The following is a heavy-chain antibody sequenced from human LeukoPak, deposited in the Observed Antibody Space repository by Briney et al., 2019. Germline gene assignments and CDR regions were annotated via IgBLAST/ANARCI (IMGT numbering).Heavy chain of an antibody. CDR2: IYSGGST. J-gene: IGHJ4*02. D-gene: IGHD4-23*01. CDR3: ARDLQGYGGNGY. CDR1: GFTVSSNY. Sequence: PGGSLRLSCAASGFTVSSNYMSWVRQAPGKGLGWVSVIYSGGSTYYADSVKGRFTISRDNSKNTLYLQMNSLRAEDTAVYYCARDLQGYGGNGYWGQGTLVTVSS. V-gene: IGHV3-53*01.